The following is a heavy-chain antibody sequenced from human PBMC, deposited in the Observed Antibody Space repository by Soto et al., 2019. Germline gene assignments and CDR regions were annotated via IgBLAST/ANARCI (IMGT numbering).Heavy chain of an antibody. CDR2: ISSSSSYT. J-gene: IGHJ6*02. Sequence: PGGSLRLSCAASGFPLSDHYMGWIRQAPGKGLDWVSYISSSSSYTNYADSVKGRFIITRDNAKNSLYLQMTSLRAEDTAVYYCARPDLPDGSGGSCPYGMDVWGQGTTVTVSS. CDR3: ARPDLPDGSGGSCPYGMDV. D-gene: IGHD2-15*01. V-gene: IGHV3-11*06. CDR1: GFPLSDHY.